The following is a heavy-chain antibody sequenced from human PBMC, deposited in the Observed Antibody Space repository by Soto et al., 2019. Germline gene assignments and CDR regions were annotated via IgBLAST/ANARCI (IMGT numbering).Heavy chain of an antibody. D-gene: IGHD5-12*01. CDR3: ARENTDIVAPEGFDP. Sequence: SQTLSLTCXISGDSVSSNSAAWNWIRQSPSRGLEWLGRTYYRSKWYNDYAVSVKSRITINPDTSKNQFSLQLNSVTPEDTAVYYCARENTDIVAPEGFDPWGQGTLVTVSS. J-gene: IGHJ5*02. CDR1: GDSVSSNSAA. V-gene: IGHV6-1*01. CDR2: TYYRSKWYN.